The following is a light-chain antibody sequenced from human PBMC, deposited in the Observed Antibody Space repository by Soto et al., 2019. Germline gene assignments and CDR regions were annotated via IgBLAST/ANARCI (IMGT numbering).Light chain of an antibody. CDR2: GAS. CDR3: QQYSSSPRT. V-gene: IGKV3-20*01. CDR1: QTVGSNY. Sequence: EIVLTQSPVTLSLSPGQRATLSCRASQTVGSNYLAWYQQKPGQAPRVLIHGASSMATGIPDRFNGSGSGTDFTFTISRLEPEDFAVYYCQQYSSSPRTFGQGTKVEVK. J-gene: IGKJ1*01.